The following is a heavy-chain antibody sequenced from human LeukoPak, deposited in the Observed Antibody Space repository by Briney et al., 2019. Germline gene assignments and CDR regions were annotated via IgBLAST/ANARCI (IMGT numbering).Heavy chain of an antibody. V-gene: IGHV3-64*01. D-gene: IGHD3-10*02. CDR1: GFTFSSYA. Sequence: GGSLRLSCAASGFTFSSYAMHWVRQAPGKGLVYVSAISSNGGSTYYANSVKGRFTISRDNSKNTLYLQMGSLRAEDMAVYYCARDLLSSAGQYYYYYMDVWGKGTTVTVSS. CDR3: ARDLLSSAGQYYYYYMDV. CDR2: ISSNGGST. J-gene: IGHJ6*03.